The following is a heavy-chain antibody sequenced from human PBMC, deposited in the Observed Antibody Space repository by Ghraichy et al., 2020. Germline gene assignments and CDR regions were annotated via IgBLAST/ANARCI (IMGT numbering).Heavy chain of an antibody. CDR1: GFSLSNARMG. CDR3: ARIVDGGASFDY. Sequence: SGPTLVKPTETLTLTCTVSGFSLSNARMGVSWIRQPPGKALEWLAHIFSNDEKSYSTTLKSRLTISKDTSKSQVVLTMTNMDPVDTATYYCARIVDGGASFDYWGQGTLVTVSS. D-gene: IGHD3-16*01. V-gene: IGHV2-26*01. J-gene: IGHJ4*02. CDR2: IFSNDEK.